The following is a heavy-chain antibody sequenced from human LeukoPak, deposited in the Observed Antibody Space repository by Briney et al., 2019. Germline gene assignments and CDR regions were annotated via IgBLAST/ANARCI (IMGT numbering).Heavy chain of an antibody. CDR1: GFTFSSYS. CDR3: ARERSLANFDY. V-gene: IGHV3-21*01. CDR2: ITSSSSYI. J-gene: IGHJ4*02. Sequence: GGSLRLSCAASGFTFSSYSMNWVRQAPGKGLEGVSSITSSSSYIYYTDSVKGRFTISRDNAKNSLYLQMNSLRAEDTAVYYCARERSLANFDYWGQGTLVTVSS.